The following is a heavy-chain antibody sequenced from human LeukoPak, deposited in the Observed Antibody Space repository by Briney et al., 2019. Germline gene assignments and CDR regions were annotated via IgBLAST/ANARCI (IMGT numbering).Heavy chain of an antibody. D-gene: IGHD3-9*01. V-gene: IGHV3-30*04. J-gene: IGHJ4*02. CDR1: GFTFSSYA. CDR2: ISYDGSNK. Sequence: GGSLRLSCAASGFTFSSYAMHWVRQAPGKGLEWVAVISYDGSNKYYADSVKGRFTISRDNSKNTLYLQMNSLRAEDTAVYYCASGRYYDILTGYYTLWGQGTLVTVSS. CDR3: ASGRYYDILTGYYTL.